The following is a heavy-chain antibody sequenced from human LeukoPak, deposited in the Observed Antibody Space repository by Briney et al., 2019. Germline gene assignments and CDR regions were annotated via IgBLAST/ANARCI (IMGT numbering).Heavy chain of an antibody. CDR3: AKDLDGGWYDGFDI. J-gene: IGHJ3*02. Sequence: GGSLRLPCAASGFTFNDYAMNWVRQAPGKGLEWVSLLSGDGLSIPYADSVRGRFTISRDNSKNSLYLQMNSLRTEDSALYYCAKDLDGGWYDGFDIWGQGTMVTVSS. CDR2: LSGDGLSI. CDR1: GFTFNDYA. V-gene: IGHV3-43*02. D-gene: IGHD6-19*01.